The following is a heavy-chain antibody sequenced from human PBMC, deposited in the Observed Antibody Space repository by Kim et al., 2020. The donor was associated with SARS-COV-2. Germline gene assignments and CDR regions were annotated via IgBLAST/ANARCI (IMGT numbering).Heavy chain of an antibody. Sequence: GGSLRLSCAASGFSFETYGIHWVRQSAGKGLEWVAVITHDGTKQYYGDSVKGRFTISRDNSKNTVSLQMNSLRAEDTALYHCAKPYCSDASCNRYYYYSMDAWGNGTTVTVSS. CDR1: GFSFETYG. CDR2: ITHDGTKQ. D-gene: IGHD2-2*01. CDR3: AKPYCSDASCNRYYYYSMDA. J-gene: IGHJ6*03. V-gene: IGHV3-30*18.